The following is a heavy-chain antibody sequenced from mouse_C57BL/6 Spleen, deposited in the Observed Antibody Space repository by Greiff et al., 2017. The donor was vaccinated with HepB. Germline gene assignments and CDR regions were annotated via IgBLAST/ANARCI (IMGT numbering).Heavy chain of an antibody. CDR3: ARRGGTTVDFDY. V-gene: IGHV1-18*01. D-gene: IGHD1-1*01. J-gene: IGHJ2*01. CDR1: GYTFTDYN. CDR2: INPNNGGT. Sequence: EVQLQQSGPELVKPGASEKIPCKASGYTFTDYNMDWVKQSHGKSLEWIGDINPNNGGTIYNQKFKGKATLTVDKSSSTAYMELRSLTSEDTAVYYCARRGGTTVDFDYWGQGTTLTVSS.